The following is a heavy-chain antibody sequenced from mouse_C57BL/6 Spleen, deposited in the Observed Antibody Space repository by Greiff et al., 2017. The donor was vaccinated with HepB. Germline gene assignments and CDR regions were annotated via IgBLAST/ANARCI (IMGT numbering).Heavy chain of an antibody. J-gene: IGHJ1*03. D-gene: IGHD1-1*01. Sequence: VQLKESGPELVKPGASVKISCKASGYSFTDYNMNWVKQSNGKSLEWIGVINPNYGTTSYNQKFKGKATLTVDQSSSTAYMQLNSLTSEDSAVYYCERSGDYRSSYHWYFDGWGTGTTVTVSS. CDR2: INPNYGTT. CDR1: GYSFTDYN. V-gene: IGHV1-39*01. CDR3: ERSGDYRSSYHWYFDG.